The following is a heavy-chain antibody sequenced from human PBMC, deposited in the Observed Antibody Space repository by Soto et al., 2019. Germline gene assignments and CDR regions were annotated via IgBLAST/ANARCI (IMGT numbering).Heavy chain of an antibody. CDR3: AREAVVAACFDY. V-gene: IGHV1-69*08. Sequence: QVQLVQSGAEVKKPGSSVKVSCKASGGTFSSYTISWVRQAPGQGLEWMGWIIPILGIANYAQKFQGRVTITADKSTSTAYMELSSLRSEDTAVYYCAREAVVAACFDYWGQGTLVTVSS. CDR1: GGTFSSYT. J-gene: IGHJ4*02. D-gene: IGHD2-15*01. CDR2: IIPILGIA.